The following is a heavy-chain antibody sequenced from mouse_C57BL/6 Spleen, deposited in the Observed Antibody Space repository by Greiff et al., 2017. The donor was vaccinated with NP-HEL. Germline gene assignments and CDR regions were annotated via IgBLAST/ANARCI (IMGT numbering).Heavy chain of an antibody. CDR3: TINWDGRFAY. CDR1: GYTFTDYE. D-gene: IGHD4-1*01. V-gene: IGHV1-15*01. Sequence: QVQLQQSGAELVRPGASVTLSCKASGYTFTDYEMHWVKQTPVHGLEWIGAIDPETGGTAYNQKFKGKAILTADKSSSTAYMELRSLTSEDSAVYYCTINWDGRFAYWGQGTLVTVSA. J-gene: IGHJ3*01. CDR2: IDPETGGT.